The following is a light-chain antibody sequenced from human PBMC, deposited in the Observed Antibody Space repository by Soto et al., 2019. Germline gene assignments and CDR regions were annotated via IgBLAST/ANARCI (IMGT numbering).Light chain of an antibody. J-gene: IGKJ4*01. Sequence: DIQLTQSPSFLSASVGDRVTITCRASQGISSYLAWYQQKPGKAPKLLIYAASTLQSGVPSRFSGSGSWTEFTLTISSLQPEDFATYYCQQLNSYPRTFGGGTKVEIK. CDR2: AAS. CDR1: QGISSY. V-gene: IGKV1-9*01. CDR3: QQLNSYPRT.